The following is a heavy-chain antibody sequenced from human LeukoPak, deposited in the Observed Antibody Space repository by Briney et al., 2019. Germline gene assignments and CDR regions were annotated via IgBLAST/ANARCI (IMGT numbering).Heavy chain of an antibody. CDR2: IYYSGST. Sequence: SQTLSLTCTVSGGSISSGDYYWSWTRQPPGKGLEWIGYIYYSGSTYYNPSLKSRVTISVDTSKNQFSLKLSSVTAADTAVYYCARGTPTTVGFDYWGQGTLVTVSS. CDR1: GGSISSGDYY. D-gene: IGHD4-17*01. J-gene: IGHJ4*02. CDR3: ARGTPTTVGFDY. V-gene: IGHV4-30-4*08.